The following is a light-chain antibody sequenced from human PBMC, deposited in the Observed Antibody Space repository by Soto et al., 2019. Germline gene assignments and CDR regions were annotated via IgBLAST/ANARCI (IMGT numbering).Light chain of an antibody. V-gene: IGLV1-40*01. CDR3: PSYDSGLSGSV. CDR2: GNS. J-gene: IGLJ3*02. CDR1: SSNIGAGYD. Sequence: QSVLTQPPSVSGAPGQRVTISCTGSSSNIGAGYDVHWYQQLPGTAPKLLIYGNSNRPSGVPDRFSGSKSGTSASLAITGLQAEDEADYYCPSYDSGLSGSVFGGGTKVTVL.